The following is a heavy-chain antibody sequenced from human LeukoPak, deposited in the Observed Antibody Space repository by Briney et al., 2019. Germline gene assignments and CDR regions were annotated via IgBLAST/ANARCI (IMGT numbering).Heavy chain of an antibody. Sequence: GGSLRLSCAASGFTFSSYSMNWVRQAPGKGLEWGSSISSSSSYIYYADSGKGRFTISRDNAKNSLYLQMNSLRAEDTAVYYCARKRAGDYYYYGMDVWGQGTTVTVSS. CDR2: ISSSSSYI. D-gene: IGHD6-13*01. V-gene: IGHV3-21*01. CDR1: GFTFSSYS. CDR3: ARKRAGDYYYYGMDV. J-gene: IGHJ6*02.